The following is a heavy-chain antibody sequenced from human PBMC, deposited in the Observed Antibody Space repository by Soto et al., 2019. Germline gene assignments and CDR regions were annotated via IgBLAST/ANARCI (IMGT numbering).Heavy chain of an antibody. J-gene: IGHJ6*03. V-gene: IGHV3-48*01. Sequence: GGSLRLSCAASGFTLSSYSMNCVRQAPGKGLEWVSYISSSSSTIYYADSVKGRFTISRDNAKNSLYLQMNSLRAEDTAVYYCAREDYYYYYMDVWGKGTTVTVSS. CDR1: GFTLSSYS. CDR2: ISSSSSTI. CDR3: AREDYYYYYMDV.